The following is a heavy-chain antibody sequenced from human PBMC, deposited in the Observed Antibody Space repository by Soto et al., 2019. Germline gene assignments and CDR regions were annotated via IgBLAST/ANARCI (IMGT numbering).Heavy chain of an antibody. Sequence: QVQLQESGPGLVKPSETLSLTCTVSGGSISSYYWNWIRQPPGKGLEWIGYLYYSGSTNYNPSLKSRVTISVDTSKNQLSLKLSSVTAADTAVYYCARGWGGYFPHWDQGTLVTVSS. CDR2: LYYSGST. V-gene: IGHV4-59*01. CDR1: GGSISSYY. CDR3: ARGWGGYFPH. J-gene: IGHJ1*01. D-gene: IGHD7-27*01.